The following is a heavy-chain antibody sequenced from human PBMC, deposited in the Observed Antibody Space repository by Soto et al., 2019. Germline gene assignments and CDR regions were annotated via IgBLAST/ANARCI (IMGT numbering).Heavy chain of an antibody. Sequence: GGSLRLSCAASGFTFSSYAMSWVRQAPGKGLEWVSAISGSGGSTYYADSVKGRFTISRDNSKNTLYLQMNSLRAEDTAVYYCAKYGGQGPATDNWFDPWGQGTLVTVSS. CDR2: ISGSGGST. CDR1: GFTFSSYA. D-gene: IGHD3-16*01. V-gene: IGHV3-23*01. CDR3: AKYGGQGPATDNWFDP. J-gene: IGHJ5*02.